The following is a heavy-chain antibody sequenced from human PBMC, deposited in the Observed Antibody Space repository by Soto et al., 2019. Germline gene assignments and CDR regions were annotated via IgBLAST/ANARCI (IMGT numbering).Heavy chain of an antibody. Sequence: ASVKVSCKASGFTFTSSAVQWVRQARGQRLEWIGWIVVGSGNTNYAQKFQERVTITRDMSTSTAYMELSSLRSEDTAVYYCTADHYYDSSGYYYDGSYWGQGTLVTVSS. D-gene: IGHD3-22*01. CDR1: GFTFTSSA. CDR2: IVVGSGNT. V-gene: IGHV1-58*01. J-gene: IGHJ4*02. CDR3: TADHYYDSSGYYYDGSY.